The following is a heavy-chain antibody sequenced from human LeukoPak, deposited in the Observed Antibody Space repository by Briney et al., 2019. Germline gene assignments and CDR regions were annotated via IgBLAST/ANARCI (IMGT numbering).Heavy chain of an antibody. V-gene: IGHV4-59*01. Sequence: PSETLSLTCTVSGGSISSYYWSWIRQPPGKGLEWIGYIYYSGSTNYNPSLKSRVTISVGTSKNQFSLKLSSVTAADTAVYYCARVGSYGSIDYWGQGTLVTVSS. J-gene: IGHJ4*02. CDR1: GGSISSYY. CDR3: ARVGSYGSIDY. D-gene: IGHD1-26*01. CDR2: IYYSGST.